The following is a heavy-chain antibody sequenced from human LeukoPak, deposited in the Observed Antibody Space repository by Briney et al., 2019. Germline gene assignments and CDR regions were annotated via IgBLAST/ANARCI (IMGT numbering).Heavy chain of an antibody. Sequence: ASVKVSCKASGYTFTSYGTSWVRQAPGQGLEWMGWISAYNGNTNYAQKLQGRVTMITDTSTSTAYMELRSLRSDDTAVYYCARAPLDWNYADYWGQGTLVTVSS. CDR3: ARAPLDWNYADY. D-gene: IGHD1-7*01. V-gene: IGHV1-18*01. CDR1: GYTFTSYG. CDR2: ISAYNGNT. J-gene: IGHJ4*02.